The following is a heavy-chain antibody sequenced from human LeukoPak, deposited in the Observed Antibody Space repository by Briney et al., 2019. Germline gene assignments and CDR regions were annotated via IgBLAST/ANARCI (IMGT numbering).Heavy chain of an antibody. CDR3: ARADYYYYYMDV. CDR1: GGSFSGYY. V-gene: IGHV4-34*01. Sequence: SETLSLTCAVYGGSFSGYYWGWIRQPSGKGLEWIGSIYYSGSTYYNPSLKSRVTISVDTSKNQFSLKLSSVTAADTAVYYCARADYYYYYMDVWGKGTTVTVSS. CDR2: IYYSGST. J-gene: IGHJ6*03.